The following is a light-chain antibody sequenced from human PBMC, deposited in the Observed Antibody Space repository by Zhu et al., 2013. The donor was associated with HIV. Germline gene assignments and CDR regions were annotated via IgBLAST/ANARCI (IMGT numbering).Light chain of an antibody. J-gene: IGKJ3*01. Sequence: DVQMTQSPATLSASVGDRVTITCRASQSIRSWLAWYQQEPGKAPKLLISKASTLETGVPSRFSGSGSGAEFTLTISSLQPEDFATYYCHQPYTYPFTFGPGTKVDIK. V-gene: IGKV1-5*03. CDR3: HQPYTYPFT. CDR2: KAS. CDR1: QSIRSW.